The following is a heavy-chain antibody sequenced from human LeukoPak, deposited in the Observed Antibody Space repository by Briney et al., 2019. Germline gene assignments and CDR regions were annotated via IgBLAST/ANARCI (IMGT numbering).Heavy chain of an antibody. CDR2: ISSSSNFI. Sequence: PGGSLRLSCEASGFNFEIYSMNWVRQAPGKGLEWVSSISSSSNFIYYADSVKGRFTISRDNAKNSLYLQMSSLRVEDTAVYYCARDLRDGDNWNLGWFDPWGRGTLVTVSS. V-gene: IGHV3-21*01. CDR1: GFNFEIYS. CDR3: ARDLRDGDNWNLGWFDP. J-gene: IGHJ5*02. D-gene: IGHD5-24*01.